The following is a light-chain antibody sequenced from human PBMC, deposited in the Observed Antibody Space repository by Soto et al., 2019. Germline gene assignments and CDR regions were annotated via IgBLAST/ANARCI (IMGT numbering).Light chain of an antibody. CDR1: QSISTW. J-gene: IGKJ1*01. CDR2: QAS. Sequence: DIQMTQSPSTLSASVGDRVTITCRASQSISTWLAWYQQKPGKAPNLLIYQASRLESGVPSMFSGGGSGTEFTLTISSLQPEDFATYFCLKHNNYPPTFGQGTKVDIK. V-gene: IGKV1-5*03. CDR3: LKHNNYPPT.